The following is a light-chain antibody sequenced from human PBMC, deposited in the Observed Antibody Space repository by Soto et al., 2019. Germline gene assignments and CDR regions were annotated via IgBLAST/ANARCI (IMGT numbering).Light chain of an antibody. CDR2: EVS. Sequence: QSVLTQPASVSASPGQSVTISCTGTSSDVGGYNFVSWYQQHPGKAPKPIIYEVSNRPSGVSTRFSGSKSGNTASLSISGLQTEDGADYYCCSYTSRSTLVFGAGTKVTVL. CDR3: CSYTSRSTLV. CDR1: SSDVGGYNF. V-gene: IGLV2-14*01. J-gene: IGLJ1*01.